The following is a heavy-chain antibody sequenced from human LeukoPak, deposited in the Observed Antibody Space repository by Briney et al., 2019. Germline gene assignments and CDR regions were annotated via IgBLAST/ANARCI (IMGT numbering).Heavy chain of an antibody. J-gene: IGHJ5*02. CDR2: ISYDGSNK. Sequence: QAGGSLRLSCAASGFTFSAYGMHWVRQAPGKGLEWVAVISYDGSNKYYADSVKGRFTISRDNSKNTLYLQINSLRAEDTAVYYCAKDPWYYDILTGDNWFDPWGQGTLVTVSS. D-gene: IGHD3-9*01. CDR3: AKDPWYYDILTGDNWFDP. CDR1: GFTFSAYG. V-gene: IGHV3-30*18.